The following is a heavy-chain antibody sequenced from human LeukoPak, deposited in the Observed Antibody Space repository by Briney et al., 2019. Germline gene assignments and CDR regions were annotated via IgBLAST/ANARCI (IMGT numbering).Heavy chain of an antibody. CDR3: AREGPRDYDILTGYLMENPNWFDP. CDR1: GGSISSGSYY. J-gene: IGHJ5*02. Sequence: SETLSLTCTVSGGSISSGSYYWSWIRQPAGKGLEWIGRIYTSGSTNYNPSLKSRVTISVDTSKNQFSLKLSSVTAADTAVYYCAREGPRDYDILTGYLMENPNWFDPWGQGTLVTVSS. CDR2: IYTSGST. D-gene: IGHD3-9*01. V-gene: IGHV4-61*02.